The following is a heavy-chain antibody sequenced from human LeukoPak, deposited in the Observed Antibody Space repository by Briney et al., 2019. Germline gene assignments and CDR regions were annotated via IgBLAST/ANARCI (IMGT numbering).Heavy chain of an antibody. Sequence: ASVKVSCKASGYTFTSYGISWVRQAPGQGLEWMGWISAYNGNTNYSQKLQGRVTMTTDTSTSTAYMELRSLRSDDTAVYYCARGSDILLWFGELPFDYWGQGTLVTVSS. CDR3: ARGSDILLWFGELPFDY. CDR2: ISAYNGNT. CDR1: GYTFTSYG. J-gene: IGHJ4*02. D-gene: IGHD3-10*01. V-gene: IGHV1-18*01.